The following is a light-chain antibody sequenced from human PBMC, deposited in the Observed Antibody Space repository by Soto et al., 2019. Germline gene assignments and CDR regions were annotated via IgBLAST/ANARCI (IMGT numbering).Light chain of an antibody. J-gene: IGKJ1*01. CDR3: LQHNSYPLT. V-gene: IGKV1-17*03. CDR1: QGINNY. Sequence: DIQMTQSPSVMSASVGDRVTITCRASQGINNYLAWFQQKPGNVPKRLIYAASTLQSGVPSRFSGSGSGTEFTLTISSLQPEDFATYYCLQHNSYPLTFGQGTKVDIK. CDR2: AAS.